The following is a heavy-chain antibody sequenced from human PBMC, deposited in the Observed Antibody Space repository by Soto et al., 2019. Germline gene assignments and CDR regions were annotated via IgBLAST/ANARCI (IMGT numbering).Heavy chain of an antibody. Sequence: SETLSLTCTVSGGSISSGDYYWSWIRQPPGKGLEWIGYIYYSGSTYYNPSLKSRVTISVDTSKNQFSLKLSSVTAADTAVYYCARKSKQQLFDYWGQGTLVTVSS. D-gene: IGHD6-13*01. CDR2: IYYSGST. V-gene: IGHV4-30-4*01. CDR1: GGSISSGDYY. J-gene: IGHJ4*02. CDR3: ARKSKQQLFDY.